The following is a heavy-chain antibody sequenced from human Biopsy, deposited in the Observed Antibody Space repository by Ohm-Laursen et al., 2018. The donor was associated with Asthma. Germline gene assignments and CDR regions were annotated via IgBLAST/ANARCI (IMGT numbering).Heavy chain of an antibody. CDR2: VNTGNGDT. J-gene: IGHJ3*01. CDR3: ARTYYDFLTGQVKDVFGV. CDR1: GYNFISFA. V-gene: IGHV1-3*04. Sequence: GSSVKVSCKASGYNFISFAIHWVRQAPGQRLEWMGWVNTGNGDTKCSQKFQGRVTITRDTSASTAYMELRSLRSEDTATYYCARTYYDFLTGQVKDVFGVWGQGTMVTVSS. D-gene: IGHD3-9*01.